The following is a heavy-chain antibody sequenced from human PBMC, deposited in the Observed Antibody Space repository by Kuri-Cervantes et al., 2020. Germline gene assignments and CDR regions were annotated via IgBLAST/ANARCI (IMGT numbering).Heavy chain of an antibody. J-gene: IGHJ4*02. CDR3: ARDADSSSSVFDY. V-gene: IGHV3-21*01. CDR1: GFTFSSYS. D-gene: IGHD6-13*01. Sequence: GESLKISCAASGFTFSSYSMNWVRQAPGKGLEWVSSISSSSSYIYYADSVKGRITISRDNAKNSLYLQMNSLRAEDTAVYYCARDADSSSSVFDYWGQGTLVTVSS. CDR2: ISSSSSYI.